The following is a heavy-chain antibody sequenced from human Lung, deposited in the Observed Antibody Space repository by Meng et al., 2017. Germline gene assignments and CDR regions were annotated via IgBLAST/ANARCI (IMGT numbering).Heavy chain of an antibody. CDR2: IIDSGST. Sequence: QGQLKQWGPGLLKPSETLSLTCAVYGGSFSGYYWSWIRQPPGKGLEWIGEIIDSGSTNYNPSLKSRVTISVDTSKNQFSLRVTSVTAADRAVYYCVRRTYSSGWYFDYWGQGTLVTVSS. V-gene: IGHV4-34*02. D-gene: IGHD6-19*01. CDR1: GGSFSGYY. J-gene: IGHJ4*02. CDR3: VRRTYSSGWYFDY.